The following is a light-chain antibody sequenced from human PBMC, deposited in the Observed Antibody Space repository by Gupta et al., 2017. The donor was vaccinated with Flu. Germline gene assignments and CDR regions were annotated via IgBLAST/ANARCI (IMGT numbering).Light chain of an antibody. Sequence: QSALTQPASVSGSPGQSITISCTGTSSDVGGYEYVPWYQQYPGKAPKLMIYEVSKRPSGVSTRFSGSKSGNTASLPISGLQAEDDGDDYCLSSTRSATFVFGGGTKLTVL. CDR1: SSDVGGYEY. CDR2: EVS. J-gene: IGLJ3*02. V-gene: IGLV2-14*01. CDR3: LSSTRSATFV.